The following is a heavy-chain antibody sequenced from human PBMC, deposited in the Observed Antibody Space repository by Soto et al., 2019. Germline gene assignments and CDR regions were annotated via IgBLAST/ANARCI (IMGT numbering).Heavy chain of an antibody. D-gene: IGHD1-26*01. J-gene: IGHJ4*02. Sequence: VQLAESGGGLIQPGGSLRLSCATSGFTFSRYWIHWVRQAPGEGLVWVSRISGDGVHTDYAESVKGRFTVSRDIAKSTGYLQMNNLRAEDTAIYYCARDQSGADLGSPDYWGQGTLVTVSS. CDR1: GFTFSRYW. CDR3: ARDQSGADLGSPDY. V-gene: IGHV3-74*01. CDR2: ISGDGVHT.